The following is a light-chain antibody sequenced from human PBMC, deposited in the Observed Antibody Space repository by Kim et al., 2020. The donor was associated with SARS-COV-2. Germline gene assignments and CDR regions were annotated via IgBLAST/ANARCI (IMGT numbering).Light chain of an antibody. CDR1: QSIVVW. Sequence: ASEGDRVNSTCRASQSIVVWLAWYQQKPVKAPKLVIYKASSLESGVPSRFSGSGSGTEFTLTISSLHPDDLGTYYCQQYSNYPLTFGGGTKVEIK. J-gene: IGKJ4*01. CDR3: QQYSNYPLT. CDR2: KAS. V-gene: IGKV1-5*03.